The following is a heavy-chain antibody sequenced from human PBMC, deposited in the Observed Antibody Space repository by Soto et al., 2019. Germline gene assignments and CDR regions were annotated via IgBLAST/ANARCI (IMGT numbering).Heavy chain of an antibody. Sequence: EVQLVQSGAEVKKPGESLRISCKGSGYSFTSYWISWVRQMPGKGLEWMGRIDPSDSSTNYSPSFQGHVTISADKSISTAYLQWSSLKASDTAMYYCARTSMQSRGYSYGHGGMDVWGQGTTVTVSS. D-gene: IGHD5-18*01. V-gene: IGHV5-10-1*01. CDR3: ARTSMQSRGYSYGHGGMDV. CDR2: IDPSDSST. J-gene: IGHJ6*02. CDR1: GYSFTSYW.